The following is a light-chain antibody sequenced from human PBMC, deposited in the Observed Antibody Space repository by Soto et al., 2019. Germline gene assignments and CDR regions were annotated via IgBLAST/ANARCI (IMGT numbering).Light chain of an antibody. CDR3: QQRSNWPPLT. J-gene: IGKJ4*01. Sequence: DIQMTQSPSTLSASVGDRVTITWRASQSISSWLAWYQQKPGKAPKLLIYDASSLESGVPSRFSGSGSGTDFTLTISSLEPEDFAVYYCQQRSNWPPLTFGGGTKVDIK. V-gene: IGKV1-5*01. CDR1: QSISSW. CDR2: DAS.